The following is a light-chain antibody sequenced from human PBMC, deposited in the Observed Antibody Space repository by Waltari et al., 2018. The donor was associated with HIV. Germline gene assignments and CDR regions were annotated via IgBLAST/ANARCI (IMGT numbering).Light chain of an antibody. Sequence: QSALTQPSSVSGSPVPSITISCTGTSSNVGSYDLVTWYQQHPGEAPKLIIYEVTKRPSGVSNRFSGSKSGNTASLTISGLQAEDEADYYCCSCPRSGIRYVFGTGTKVTVL. V-gene: IGLV2-23*02. CDR1: SSNVGSYDL. CDR3: CSCPRSGIRYV. J-gene: IGLJ1*01. CDR2: EVT.